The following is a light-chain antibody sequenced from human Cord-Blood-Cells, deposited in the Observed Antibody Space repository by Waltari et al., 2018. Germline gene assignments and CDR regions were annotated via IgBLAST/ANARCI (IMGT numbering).Light chain of an antibody. Sequence: QSALTQPRSVSGSPGQSVPISCTGTSSAVGGYNYVSGYQQHPGKAPKLLIYDVSKRPSGVPDRFSGSKSGNTASLTISGLQAEDEADYYCCSYAGSSWVFGGGTKLTVL. CDR2: DVS. J-gene: IGLJ3*02. V-gene: IGLV2-11*01. CDR3: CSYAGSSWV. CDR1: SSAVGGYNY.